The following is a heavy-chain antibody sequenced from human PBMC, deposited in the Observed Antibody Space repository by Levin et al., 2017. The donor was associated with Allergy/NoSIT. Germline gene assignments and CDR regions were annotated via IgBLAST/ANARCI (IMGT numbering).Heavy chain of an antibody. CDR1: GGSISSSNW. Sequence: SETLSLTCAVSGGSISSSNWWSWVRQPPGKGLEWIGEIYHSGSTNYNPSLKSRVTISVDKSKNQFSLKLSSVTAADTAVYYCARTPAAGKNSSSWRKYYFDYWGQGTLVTVSS. D-gene: IGHD6-13*01. CDR3: ARTPAAGKNSSSWRKYYFDY. CDR2: IYHSGST. V-gene: IGHV4-4*02. J-gene: IGHJ4*02.